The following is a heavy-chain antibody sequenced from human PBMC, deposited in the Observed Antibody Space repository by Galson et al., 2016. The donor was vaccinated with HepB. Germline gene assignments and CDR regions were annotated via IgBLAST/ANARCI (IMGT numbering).Heavy chain of an antibody. CDR1: GIDFDNYA. CDR3: ARASWSEKSWFDP. Sequence: SLRLSCAASGIDFDNYAMTWVRQAPGKGLEWVSTVSATGSGTWFADSVKGRFTISRDNSYNSLYLQMNSLRAEDTAVYFCARASWSEKSWFDPWGQGTLVTVSS. J-gene: IGHJ5*02. CDR2: VSATGSGT. V-gene: IGHV3-23*01. D-gene: IGHD2-2*01.